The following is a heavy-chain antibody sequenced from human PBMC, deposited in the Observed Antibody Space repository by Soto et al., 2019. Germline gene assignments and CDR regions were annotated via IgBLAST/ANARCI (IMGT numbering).Heavy chain of an antibody. V-gene: IGHV4-34*01. CDR1: GGSFSGYY. Sequence: QVQLQQWGAGLLKPSETLSLTCAVYGGSFSGYYWSWIRQTPGKGLEWIGEVNHIGITNYRPSLKSRVTISADISRNQFSLQLSSVTVADTAIYYCARKGALLIGDQGVYFQHWGQGTPVTVSS. CDR2: VNHIGIT. J-gene: IGHJ1*01. CDR3: ARKGALLIGDQGVYFQH. D-gene: IGHD4-17*01.